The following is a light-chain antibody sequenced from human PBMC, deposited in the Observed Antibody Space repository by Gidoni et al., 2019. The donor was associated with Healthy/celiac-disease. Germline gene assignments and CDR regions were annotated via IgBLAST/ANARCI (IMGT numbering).Light chain of an antibody. J-gene: IGKJ2*01. CDR2: ASS. CDR1: QSISSY. CDR3: QHSYSTPPYT. Sequence: QMTQSPSPLSASVGDRVTITGRASQSISSYLNWYQQTPEKAPKLLIYASSSLPSVVPSRLSGSGSGTDFTLTISILQPEDFATYYCQHSYSTPPYTFGQXTKLEIK. V-gene: IGKV1-39*01.